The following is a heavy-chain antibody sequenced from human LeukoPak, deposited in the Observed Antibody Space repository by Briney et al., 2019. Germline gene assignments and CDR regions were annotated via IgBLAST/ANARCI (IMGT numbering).Heavy chain of an antibody. CDR2: FDPEDGET. D-gene: IGHD1-26*01. Sequence: GASVKVSCEVSGYTLTELSMHWVRQAPGKGLEWMGGFDPEDGETIYAQKFQGRVTMTEDTSTDTAYMELSSLRSEDTAVYYCATYQVGATTLDYWGQGTLVTVSS. J-gene: IGHJ4*02. V-gene: IGHV1-24*01. CDR3: ATYQVGATTLDY. CDR1: GYTLTELS.